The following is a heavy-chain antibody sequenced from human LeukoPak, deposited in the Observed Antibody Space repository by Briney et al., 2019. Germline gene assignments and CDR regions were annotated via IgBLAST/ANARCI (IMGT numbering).Heavy chain of an antibody. D-gene: IGHD3-10*01. Sequence: SETLSLTCAVYGGSFSGYYWSWIRQPPGKGLEWIGEINHSGSTNYNVSLKSRVTISADTSKNQFSLKLSSVTAADTAVYYCARLLMTTPLCYYQYYMDVWGKGTTVTVSS. CDR2: INHSGST. V-gene: IGHV4-34*01. CDR1: GGSFSGYY. J-gene: IGHJ6*03. CDR3: ARLLMTTPLCYYQYYMDV.